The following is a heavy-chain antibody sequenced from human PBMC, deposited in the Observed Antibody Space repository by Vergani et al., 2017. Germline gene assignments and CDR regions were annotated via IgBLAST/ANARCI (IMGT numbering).Heavy chain of an antibody. CDR2: ISSSSSYI. D-gene: IGHD2-2*01. Sequence: EVQLVESGGGLVKPGGSLRLSCAASGFTFSSYSMNWVRQAPGKGLEWVSSISSSSSYIYYADSVKGRFTISRDNSKNTLYLQMNSLRAEDTAVYYCAKGDIVVVPAATDGDAFDIWGQGTMVTVSS. CDR1: GFTFSSYS. J-gene: IGHJ3*02. CDR3: AKGDIVVVPAATDGDAFDI. V-gene: IGHV3-21*04.